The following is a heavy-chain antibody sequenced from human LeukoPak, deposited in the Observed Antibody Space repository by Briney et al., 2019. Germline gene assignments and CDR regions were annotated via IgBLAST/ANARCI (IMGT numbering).Heavy chain of an antibody. J-gene: IGHJ6*02. CDR1: GFTFSSYW. CDR3: AREGDGTAAGYYYYCGMDV. Sequence: SGGSLRLSCAASGFTFSSYWMSWVRQAPGKGLEWVANIKQDGSEKYYVDSVKGRFTISRDNAKDSLYLQMNSLRAEDTAVYYCAREGDGTAAGYYYYCGMDVWGQGTTVTVSS. V-gene: IGHV3-7*01. D-gene: IGHD6-13*01. CDR2: IKQDGSEK.